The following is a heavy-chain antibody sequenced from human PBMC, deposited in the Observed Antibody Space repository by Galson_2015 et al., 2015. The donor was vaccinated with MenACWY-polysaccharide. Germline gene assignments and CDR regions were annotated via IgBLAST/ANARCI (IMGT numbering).Heavy chain of an antibody. J-gene: IGHJ6*02. D-gene: IGHD3-3*01. CDR1: RFIFRNYA. V-gene: IGHV3-23*01. Sequence: SLRLSCAASRFIFRNYAMSWVRRAPGRGLEWVALIAAGARGNTHYADSVKGRFTISRDDSKNTLFLRMDSLRAEDTAVYYCARDLAGSDYYKKEMDVWGQGTTVTVSS. CDR3: ARDLAGSDYYKKEMDV. CDR2: IAAGARGNT.